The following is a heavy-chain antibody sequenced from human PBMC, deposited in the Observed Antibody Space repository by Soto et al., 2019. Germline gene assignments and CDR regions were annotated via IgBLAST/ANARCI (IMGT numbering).Heavy chain of an antibody. CDR1: GGTFSSYA. D-gene: IGHD6-13*01. CDR3: AVYRIAAAGKGDIGYYYYYGMDV. Sequence: SVKVSCKASGGTFSSYAISWVRQAPGQGLEWMGGIIPIFGTANYAQKFQGRVTITADESTSTAYMELSSLRSEDTAVYYCAVYRIAAAGKGDIGYYYYYGMDVWGQGTTVTVSS. CDR2: IIPIFGTA. V-gene: IGHV1-69*13. J-gene: IGHJ6*02.